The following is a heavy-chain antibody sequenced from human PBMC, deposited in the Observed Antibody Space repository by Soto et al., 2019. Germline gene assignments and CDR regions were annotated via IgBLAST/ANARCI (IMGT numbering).Heavy chain of an antibody. Sequence: PSETLSLTCTVSGGSISSGDYYWSWIRQHPGKGLEWIGYIYYSGSTYYNPSLKSRVTISVDTSRNQFSLKLSSVTAADTAVYYCARGPLMTIFGVVSGAPGIWGQGTLVTVSS. V-gene: IGHV4-31*03. CDR2: IYYSGST. CDR3: ARGPLMTIFGVVSGAPGI. CDR1: GGSISSGDYY. J-gene: IGHJ4*02. D-gene: IGHD3-3*01.